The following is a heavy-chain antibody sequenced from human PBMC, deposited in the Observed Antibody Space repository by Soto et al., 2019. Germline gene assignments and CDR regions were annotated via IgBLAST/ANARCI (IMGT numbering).Heavy chain of an antibody. J-gene: IGHJ3*02. V-gene: IGHV5-51*01. CDR1: GYTFTSHW. Sequence: GESLKISCKGSGYTFTSHWIGWVRQMPGKGLEWMGIIYPGDYETRYSPSFEGQIFVSVDKSITTAYLQWSSLKASDTAMYFCARHHRNDPGPFDIWGQGTMVTVSS. CDR2: IYPGDYET. D-gene: IGHD1-1*01. CDR3: ARHHRNDPGPFDI.